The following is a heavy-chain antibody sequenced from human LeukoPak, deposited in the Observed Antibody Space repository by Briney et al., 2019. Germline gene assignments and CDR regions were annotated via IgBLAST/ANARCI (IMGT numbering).Heavy chain of an antibody. CDR2: IYYSGST. V-gene: IGHV4-39*01. CDR1: GGSISSSSYY. Sequence: IPSETLSLTCTVSGGSISSSSYYWGWIRQPPGKGLESIGSIYYSGSTYYNPSLKSRVTISVDTSKNQFSLKLSSVTAADTAVYYCARRPLGYCSSTSCYRYYYYGMDVWGQGTTVTVSS. D-gene: IGHD2-2*01. CDR3: ARRPLGYCSSTSCYRYYYYGMDV. J-gene: IGHJ6*02.